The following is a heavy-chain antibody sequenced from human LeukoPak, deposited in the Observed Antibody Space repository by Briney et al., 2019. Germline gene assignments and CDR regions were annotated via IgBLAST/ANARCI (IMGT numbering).Heavy chain of an antibody. V-gene: IGHV3-13*01. CDR3: ASEESRGVYGMDV. J-gene: IGHJ6*02. D-gene: IGHD3-10*01. Sequence: PGGSLRLSCAASGFSLGRNDMHWVRQPTGGGLEWVSTISPAGKTYYSGSVKGRFTISRDNAKNSLFLQMNNLRAGDTAVYFCASEESRGVYGMDVWGQGTTVTVSS. CDR2: ISPAGKT. CDR1: GFSLGRND.